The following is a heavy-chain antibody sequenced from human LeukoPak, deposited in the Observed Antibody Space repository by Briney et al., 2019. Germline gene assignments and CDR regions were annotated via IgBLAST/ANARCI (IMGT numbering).Heavy chain of an antibody. V-gene: IGHV3-23*01. J-gene: IGHJ4*02. CDR2: ISGSGGST. D-gene: IGHD2-15*01. Sequence: GGSLRLSCAASGFTFGNYAMSWVRQAPGKGLKWVSGISGSGGSTEYADSVKGRITISSDTSKNTLYLQMNSLRDEDTAVYYCAKSDCSVISCYVLDYWGQGTLVTVSS. CDR1: GFTFGNYA. CDR3: AKSDCSVISCYVLDY.